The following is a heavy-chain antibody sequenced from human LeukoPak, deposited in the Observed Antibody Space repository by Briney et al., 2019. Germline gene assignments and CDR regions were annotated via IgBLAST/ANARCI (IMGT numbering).Heavy chain of an antibody. CDR1: GFTFSDHY. CDR3: ARVAVYSSSWDF. CDR2: SRNRANSYTT. V-gene: IGHV3-72*01. D-gene: IGHD6-13*01. J-gene: IGHJ4*02. Sequence: GGSLRLSCAVSGFTFSDHYMDWVRQAPGKGLEWVGRSRNRANSYTTDYAASVKGRFTTSRDDSKNSLYLQMDSLKTEDTAVYYCARVAVYSSSWDFWGQGTLVTVSS.